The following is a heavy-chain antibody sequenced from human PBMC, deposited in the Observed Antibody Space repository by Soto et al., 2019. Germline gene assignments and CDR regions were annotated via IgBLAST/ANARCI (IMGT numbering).Heavy chain of an antibody. D-gene: IGHD4-17*01. CDR1: DGSIGSYY. V-gene: IGHV4-59*01. CDR2: VSHSGST. CDR3: AREGTTVDSYYYYGLDV. Sequence: QVQLQESGPGLVKPSETLSLTCTVSDGSIGSYYWSWIRQPPGKGLEWIGYVSHSGSTNYNPSLKSRVTISLATSQHQFALRLSSLTAADTAVYYCAREGTTVDSYYYYGLDVWGQGTTVTVSS. J-gene: IGHJ6*02.